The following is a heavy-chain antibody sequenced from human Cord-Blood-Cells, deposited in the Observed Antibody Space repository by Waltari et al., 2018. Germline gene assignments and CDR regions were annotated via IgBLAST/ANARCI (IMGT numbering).Heavy chain of an antibody. V-gene: IGHV1-24*01. J-gene: IGHJ3*02. Sequence: QVQLVQSGAEVKKPGASVKVSCKVSGYTLTELSMHWVRQAPGKGLEWMGGFDREDGETIYEQKVKGRVTMTEDTSTDTAYMELSSLRSEDTAVYYCATDSSSWYLAFDIWGQGTMVTVSS. CDR1: GYTLTELS. CDR2: FDREDGET. D-gene: IGHD6-13*01. CDR3: ATDSSSWYLAFDI.